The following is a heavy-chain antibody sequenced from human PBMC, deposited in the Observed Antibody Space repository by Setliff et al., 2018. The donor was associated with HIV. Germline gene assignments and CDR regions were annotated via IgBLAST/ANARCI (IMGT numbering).Heavy chain of an antibody. D-gene: IGHD2-15*01. J-gene: IGHJ4*02. CDR1: GYTFTGYY. Sequence: GASVKVSCKASGYTFTGYYVHWVRQAPGQGLEWMGILKPSTGSTNYTEKFQGRVTMTRDTSSTTVYMELSRLSSDDTAVYYCARGERFCSGGVCYPEDYFDYWGQGTLVTVSS. CDR2: LKPSTGST. CDR3: ARGERFCSGGVCYPEDYFDY. V-gene: IGHV1-46*01.